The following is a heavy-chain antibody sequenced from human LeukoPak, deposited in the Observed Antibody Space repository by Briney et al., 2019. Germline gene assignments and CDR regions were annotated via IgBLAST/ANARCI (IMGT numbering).Heavy chain of an antibody. D-gene: IGHD2-2*01. V-gene: IGHV3-23*01. CDR3: AKDLWGCVGCYRSFDY. J-gene: IGHJ4*02. CDR2: ISGGGDST. CDR1: GFTFSSYA. Sequence: GGSLRLSCAASGFTFSSYAMSWVRQAPGKGPEWVSAISGGGDSTYYADSVKGRFTMSRDNSKNTLYLQMNSLRAEDTAVYYCAKDLWGCVGCYRSFDYWGQGTLVTVSS.